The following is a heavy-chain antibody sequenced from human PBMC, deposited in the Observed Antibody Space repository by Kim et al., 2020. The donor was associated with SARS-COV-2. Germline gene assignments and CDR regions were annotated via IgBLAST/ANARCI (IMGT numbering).Heavy chain of an antibody. Sequence: KQYVDSVKGRFTISRDNAKNSLYLQMNSLRAEDTAVYFCAKDTPAGYFDYWGQGVLVTVSS. CDR2: K. V-gene: IGHV3-7*03. D-gene: IGHD6-13*01. CDR3: AKDTPAGYFDY. J-gene: IGHJ4*02.